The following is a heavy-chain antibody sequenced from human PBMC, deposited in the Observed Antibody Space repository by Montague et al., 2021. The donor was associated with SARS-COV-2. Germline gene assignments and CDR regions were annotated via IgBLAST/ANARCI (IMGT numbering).Heavy chain of an antibody. CDR1: GFTVTSNY. CDR2: IYDGGST. CDR3: ARGGGLRNYGMDA. D-gene: IGHD5-12*01. V-gene: IGHV3-53*01. Sequence: SLRLSCAASGFTVTSNYMSWVRQAPGTGLEWVSVIYDGGSTYYADSVKGRFTISRDNSKNTLYLQMNSLRAEDTAVYYCARGGGLRNYGMDAWGQGTTVTVSS. J-gene: IGHJ6*02.